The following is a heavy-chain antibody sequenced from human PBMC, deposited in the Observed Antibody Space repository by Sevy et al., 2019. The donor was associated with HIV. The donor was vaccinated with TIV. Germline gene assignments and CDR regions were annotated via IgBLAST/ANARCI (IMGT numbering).Heavy chain of an antibody. Sequence: GGSLRLSCAISGFTVNDKYIIWVRQAPGKGLEWVSVIFSSGSTYYADSAKGRFTISRDNSKNTVDLQMNSVRVEDTAVYYCVSIFLSYRSGWSYFDYWGQGTLVTVSS. CDR2: IFSSGST. V-gene: IGHV3-66*01. CDR3: VSIFLSYRSGWSYFDY. D-gene: IGHD6-19*01. J-gene: IGHJ4*02. CDR1: GFTVNDKY.